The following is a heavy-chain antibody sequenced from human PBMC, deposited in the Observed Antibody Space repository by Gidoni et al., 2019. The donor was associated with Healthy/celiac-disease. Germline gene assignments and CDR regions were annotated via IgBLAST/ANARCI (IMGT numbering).Heavy chain of an antibody. J-gene: IGHJ4*02. V-gene: IGHV3-30*18. CDR3: AKDWNGLDY. Sequence: QVQLVESGGGVVQPGRSLRLSCAASGFTFSSYGMHWVRQAPGKGLEWVAVISYDGSNKYYADSVKGRFTISRDNSKNTLYLQMNSLRAEDTAVYYCAKDWNGLDYWGQGTLVTVSS. D-gene: IGHD3-3*01. CDR2: ISYDGSNK. CDR1: GFTFSSYG.